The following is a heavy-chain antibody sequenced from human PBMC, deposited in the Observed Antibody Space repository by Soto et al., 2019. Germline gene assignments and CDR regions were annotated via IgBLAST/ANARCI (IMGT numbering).Heavy chain of an antibody. V-gene: IGHV1-46*02. D-gene: IGHD6-6*01. J-gene: IGHJ4*02. CDR3: VGGSASGVDH. CDR2: INPSVGST. CDR1: TYTYNTHY. Sequence: ASVKVSCKSSTYTYNTHYIHWVRQAPGQGLEWVGVINPSVGSTNYAQKFQGRVTMTRDTSTTTFYMEVTSLTSEDMAVYYCVGGSASGVDHWGQGTLVTVSS.